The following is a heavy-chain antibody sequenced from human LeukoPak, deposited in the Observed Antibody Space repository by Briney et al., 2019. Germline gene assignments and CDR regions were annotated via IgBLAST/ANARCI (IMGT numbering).Heavy chain of an antibody. CDR2: INSDGSST. CDR3: AREPRGVADYYYGMDV. J-gene: IGHJ6*02. Sequence: GGSLRLSCAASGFTFSSYWMHWVRQAPGKGLVWVSRINSDGSSTSYADSVKGRFTISRDNAKNTLYLQMNSLRAEDTAVYYCAREPRGVADYYYGMDVWGQGTTVTVSS. D-gene: IGHD2-8*01. CDR1: GFTFSSYW. V-gene: IGHV3-74*01.